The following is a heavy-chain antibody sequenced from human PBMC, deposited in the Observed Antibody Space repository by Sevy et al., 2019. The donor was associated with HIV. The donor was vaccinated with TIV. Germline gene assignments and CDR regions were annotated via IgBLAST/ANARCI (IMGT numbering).Heavy chain of an antibody. V-gene: IGHV3-30-3*01. CDR2: ISYDGSNK. J-gene: IGHJ6*03. CDR3: ARGFSTMIVVDYYYYMDV. Sequence: GGSLRLSCAASGFTFSSYAMHWVRQAPGKGLEWVAVISYDGSNKYYADSVKGRFTISRDNSKNTLYLQMNSLRAEDTAVYYCARGFSTMIVVDYYYYMDVWGKGTTVTVSS. D-gene: IGHD3-22*01. CDR1: GFTFSSYA.